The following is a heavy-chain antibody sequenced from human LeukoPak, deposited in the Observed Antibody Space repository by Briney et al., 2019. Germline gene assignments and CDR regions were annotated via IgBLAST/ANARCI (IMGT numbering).Heavy chain of an antibody. D-gene: IGHD4-17*01. J-gene: IGHJ4*02. Sequence: GGSLRLSCAASGFTFSSYEMNWVRQAPGKGLEWVSYISSSGSTIYYADSVKGRFTISRDNAKNSLYLQMNSLRAEDTAVYYCARRDHGDYGEEYWGQGTLVTVSS. CDR1: GFTFSSYE. V-gene: IGHV3-48*03. CDR2: ISSSGSTI. CDR3: ARRDHGDYGEEY.